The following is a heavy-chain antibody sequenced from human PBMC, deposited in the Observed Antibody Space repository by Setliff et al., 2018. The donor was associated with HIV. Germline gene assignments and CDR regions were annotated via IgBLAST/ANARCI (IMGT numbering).Heavy chain of an antibody. V-gene: IGHV4-59*12. CDR3: ARDRHSSGLGSYGP. J-gene: IGHJ5*02. D-gene: IGHD3-10*01. CDR1: GGSISNYC. CDR2: IFSSGST. Sequence: SETLSLTCTVSGGSISNYCWNWIRQPPGKGLEWIGYIFSSGSTNYNPSLKSRVTISVDTSKNQFSLKLNSVTAADTAVYFCARDRHSSGLGSYGPWGPGILVTVSS.